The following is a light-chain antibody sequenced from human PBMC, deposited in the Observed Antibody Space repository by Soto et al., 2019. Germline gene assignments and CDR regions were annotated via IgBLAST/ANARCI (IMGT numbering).Light chain of an antibody. CDR3: QQYKNWPRT. Sequence: EIVMTQSPGTLSVSPGEEATLSCRASQSVSRNLAWYQQKLGQAPRLLIYDASRRATGVPARFIGSGSGTEFTLTISSLQSEDFAVYYCQQYKNWPRTFGQGTKVDIK. J-gene: IGKJ1*01. CDR1: QSVSRN. CDR2: DAS. V-gene: IGKV3-15*01.